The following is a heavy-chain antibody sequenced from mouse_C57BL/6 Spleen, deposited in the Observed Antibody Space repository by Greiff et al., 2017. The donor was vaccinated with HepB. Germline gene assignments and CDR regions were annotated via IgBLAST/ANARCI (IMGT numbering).Heavy chain of an antibody. D-gene: IGHD1-1*01. CDR2: ISSGSSTI. J-gene: IGHJ4*01. Sequence: EVKLMESGGGLVKPGGSLKLSCAASGFTFSDYGMHWVRQAPEKGLEWVAYISSGSSTIYYADTVKGRVTIPRDNAKNTLFLQMTSLRSEDTAMYYCARGDYGTLYAMDCWGQGTSVTVSS. CDR3: ARGDYGTLYAMDC. CDR1: GFTFSDYG. V-gene: IGHV5-17*01.